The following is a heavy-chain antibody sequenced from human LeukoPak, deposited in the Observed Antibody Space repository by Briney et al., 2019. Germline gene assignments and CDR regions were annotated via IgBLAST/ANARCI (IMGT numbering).Heavy chain of an antibody. V-gene: IGHV1-69*05. J-gene: IGHJ4*02. CDR1: GGTFSSYA. D-gene: IGHD2-2*01. CDR3: AREVPAAQRPLDY. CDR2: IIPIFGTA. Sequence: ASVKVSCKASGGTFSSYAISWVRQAPGQGLEWMGGIIPIFGTANYAQKFQGRVTMTRDTSTSTVYMELSSLRSEDTAVYYCAREVPAAQRPLDYWGQGTLVTVSS.